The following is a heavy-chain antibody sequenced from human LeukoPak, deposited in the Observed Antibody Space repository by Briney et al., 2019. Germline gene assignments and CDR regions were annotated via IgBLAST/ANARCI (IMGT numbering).Heavy chain of an antibody. CDR2: IYYSGST. D-gene: IGHD6-6*01. CDR3: ARVYSSSSPYYYYYMDV. J-gene: IGHJ6*03. V-gene: IGHV4-61*08. CDR1: GGSISSGGYY. Sequence: PSQTLSLTCTVSGGSISSGGYYWSWIRQHQGKGLEWIGYIYYSGSTNYNPSLKSRVTISVDTTKNQFSLKLSSVTAADTAVYYCARVYSSSSPYYYYYMDVWGKGTTVTVSS.